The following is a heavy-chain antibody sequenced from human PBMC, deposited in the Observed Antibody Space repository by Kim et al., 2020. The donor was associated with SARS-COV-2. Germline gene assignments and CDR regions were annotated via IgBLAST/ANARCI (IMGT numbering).Heavy chain of an antibody. Sequence: QKFQGRVTMTEDTSTDTAYMELSSLRSEDTAVYYCATPVPAAAYYGMDVWGQGTTVTVSS. V-gene: IGHV1-24*01. J-gene: IGHJ6*02. CDR3: ATPVPAAAYYGMDV. D-gene: IGHD2-2*01.